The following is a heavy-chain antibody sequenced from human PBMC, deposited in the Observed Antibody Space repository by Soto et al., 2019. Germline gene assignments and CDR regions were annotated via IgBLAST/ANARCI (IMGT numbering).Heavy chain of an antibody. J-gene: IGHJ3*02. CDR2: IIPIFGTA. D-gene: IGHD3-22*01. CDR3: ARDMYYYDSSGPKKGDAFDI. CDR1: GGTFSSYA. Sequence: ASVKVSCKASGGTFSSYAISWVRQAPGQGLEWMGGIIPIFGTANYAQKFQGRVTITADESTSTAYMELSSLRSEDTAVYYCARDMYYYDSSGPKKGDAFDIWG. V-gene: IGHV1-69*13.